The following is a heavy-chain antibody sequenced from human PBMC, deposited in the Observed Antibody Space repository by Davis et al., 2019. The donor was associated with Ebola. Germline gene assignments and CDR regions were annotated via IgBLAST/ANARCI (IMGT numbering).Heavy chain of an antibody. CDR2: IKQDGSEK. CDR1: GFTFSSYW. Sequence: GESLKISCAASGFTFSSYWMSWVRQAPGKGLEWVANIKQDGSEKYYVDSVKGRFTISRDNAKNSLYLQMNSLRAEDTAVYYCARDRRPASGWYGRNGMDVWGKGTTVTVSS. D-gene: IGHD6-19*01. V-gene: IGHV3-7*01. J-gene: IGHJ6*04. CDR3: ARDRRPASGWYGRNGMDV.